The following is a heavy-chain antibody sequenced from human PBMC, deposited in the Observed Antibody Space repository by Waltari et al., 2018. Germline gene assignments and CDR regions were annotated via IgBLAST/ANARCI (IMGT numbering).Heavy chain of an antibody. J-gene: IGHJ4*02. CDR1: GFTFSSYS. D-gene: IGHD5-12*01. Sequence: EVQLVESGGGLVKPGGSLRLSCAASGFTFSSYSMNWVRQAPGKGLEWVSSISSSSSYIYYADSVKGRFTISRDNAKNSLYLQMNSLRAEDTAVYYCARDRGSDYEFDYWGQGTLVTVSS. CDR3: ARDRGSDYEFDY. V-gene: IGHV3-21*01. CDR2: ISSSSSYI.